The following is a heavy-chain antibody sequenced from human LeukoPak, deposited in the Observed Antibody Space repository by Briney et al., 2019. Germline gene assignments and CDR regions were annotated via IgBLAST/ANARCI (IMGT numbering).Heavy chain of an antibody. CDR2: IYTSGST. Sequence: PSETLSLTCAVSGDSISSGGYSWSWIRQTPGKGLEWIGRIYTSGSTNYNPSLKSRVTISGDTSKNQFSLRLSSVTAADTAVYYCARGSHPVTGTLGGYFDPWGQGTLVTVSS. CDR1: GDSISSGGYS. J-gene: IGHJ4*02. CDR3: ARGSHPVTGTLGGYFDP. D-gene: IGHD6-19*01. V-gene: IGHV4-61*02.